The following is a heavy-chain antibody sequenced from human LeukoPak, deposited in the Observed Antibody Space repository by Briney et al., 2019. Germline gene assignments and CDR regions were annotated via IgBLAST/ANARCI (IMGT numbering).Heavy chain of an antibody. J-gene: IGHJ3*02. CDR2: INGDETRT. CDR1: GFIFSRYW. CDR3: ATLTHYDSRSFAFDI. Sequence: GGSLRLSCAASGFIFSRYWMYWVRQAPGKGLVWVSHINGDETRTNYADFVKGGFTISRDNAKNTLYLQMNSLGVEDTALYYCATLTHYDSRSFAFDIWGQGTMVTVSS. V-gene: IGHV3-74*01. D-gene: IGHD3-22*01.